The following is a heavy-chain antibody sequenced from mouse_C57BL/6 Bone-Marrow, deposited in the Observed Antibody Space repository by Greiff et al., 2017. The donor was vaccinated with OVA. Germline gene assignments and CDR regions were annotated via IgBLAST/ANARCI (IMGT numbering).Heavy chain of an antibody. CDR1: GYTFTSYW. CDR3: ARRGYSNLFAY. CDR2: IDPSDSYT. D-gene: IGHD2-5*01. J-gene: IGHJ3*01. V-gene: IGHV1-69*01. Sequence: QVQLQQSGAELVMPGASVKLSCKASGYTFTSYWMHWVKQRPGQGLEWIGEIDPSDSYTNYNQKFKGKSTLTVDKSSSTAYMQLSSLTSEDSAVYYCARRGYSNLFAYWGQGTLVTVSA.